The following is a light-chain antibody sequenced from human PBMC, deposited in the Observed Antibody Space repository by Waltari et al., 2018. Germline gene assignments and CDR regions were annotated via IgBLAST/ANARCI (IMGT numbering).Light chain of an antibody. CDR1: SGHSSNV. Sequence: QLVVTQSPSASASLGASVKLTCTLSSGHSSNVIAWLQQQPEKGPRYLMKVNSDGSHSRGDGIPDRFSGSSSGAERYLTNSSLQAEEEADYYCQTGGHGTWVFGGGTKLTVL. J-gene: IGLJ3*02. V-gene: IGLV4-69*01. CDR2: VNSDGSH. CDR3: QTGGHGTWV.